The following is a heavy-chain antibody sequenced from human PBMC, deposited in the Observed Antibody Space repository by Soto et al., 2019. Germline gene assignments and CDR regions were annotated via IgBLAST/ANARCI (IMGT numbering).Heavy chain of an antibody. CDR2: ISYDGSNK. D-gene: IGHD4-17*01. Sequence: GGSLRLSCAASGFTFSSYAMHWVRQAPGKGLEWVAVISYDGSNKYYADSVKGRFTISRDNSKNTLYLQMNSLRAEDTAVYYCARERVGDDYGDYGYFDYWGQGTLVTVSS. J-gene: IGHJ4*02. CDR3: ARERVGDDYGDYGYFDY. CDR1: GFTFSSYA. V-gene: IGHV3-30-3*01.